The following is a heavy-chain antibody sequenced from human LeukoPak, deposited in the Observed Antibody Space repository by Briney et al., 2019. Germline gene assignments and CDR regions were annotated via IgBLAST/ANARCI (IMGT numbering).Heavy chain of an antibody. J-gene: IGHJ5*02. CDR3: ARLNKPGWFDP. Sequence: SETLSLTCTVSGDSVSSSNYYWAWIRQPPGKGLEWIGNIYYSGSTYYNPSLKSRLTISVDTSKNQFSLKLNSVTAADTAVYYCARLNKPGWFDPWRQGTLVTVSS. D-gene: IGHD1-14*01. CDR1: GDSVSSSNYY. CDR2: IYYSGST. V-gene: IGHV4-39*01.